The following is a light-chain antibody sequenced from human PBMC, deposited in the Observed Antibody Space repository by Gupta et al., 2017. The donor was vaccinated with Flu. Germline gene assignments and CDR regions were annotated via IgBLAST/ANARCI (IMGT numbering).Light chain of an antibody. CDR2: WAS. Sequence: DIVMTQSPDSLAVSLGERATINCKSSQSVLYTTNKNNLAWYQQKPGQPPKLLIYWASTRESGVPDRFSGSGSGTELTLTVSSLQAEDLAVYYCQQDHRTHITFGQGTKLEI. CDR1: QSVLYTTNKNN. V-gene: IGKV4-1*01. J-gene: IGKJ2*01. CDR3: QQDHRTHIT.